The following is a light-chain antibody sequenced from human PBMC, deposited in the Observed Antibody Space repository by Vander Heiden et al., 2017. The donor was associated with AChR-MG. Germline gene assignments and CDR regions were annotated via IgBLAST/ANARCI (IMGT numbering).Light chain of an antibody. J-gene: IGLJ2*01. CDR1: KWANHY. Sequence: SYQLTQPHSVSVSPGQPASITFAGAKWANHYASWNQQKPGQSPVLVIDQDYKRPAGIPERFSGATSGNTATLTISGTQAMDEADYYCQAWDSSTNVVFGGGTKLTVL. CDR2: QDY. CDR3: QAWDSSTNVV. V-gene: IGLV3-1*01.